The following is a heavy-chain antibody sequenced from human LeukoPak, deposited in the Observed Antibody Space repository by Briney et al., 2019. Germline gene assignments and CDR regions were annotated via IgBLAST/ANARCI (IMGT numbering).Heavy chain of an antibody. CDR2: ISSSSSTI. J-gene: IGHJ3*02. V-gene: IGHV3-48*02. CDR3: ARDQTPHYYDSSGYYRNDAFDI. D-gene: IGHD3-22*01. Sequence: GGSLRLSCAASEFTFSSYSMNWVRQAPGKGLEWVSYISSSSSTIYYADSVRGRFTISRDNAKNSLYLQMNSLRDEDTAVYYCARDQTPHYYDSSGYYRNDAFDIWGQGTMVTVSS. CDR1: EFTFSSYS.